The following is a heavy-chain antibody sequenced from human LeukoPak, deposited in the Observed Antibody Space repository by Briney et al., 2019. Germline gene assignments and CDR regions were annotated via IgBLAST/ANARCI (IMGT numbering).Heavy chain of an antibody. CDR2: ISSSSTYI. CDR1: GFTFNSYS. CDR3: AELGITMIGGV. V-gene: IGHV3-21*01. D-gene: IGHD3-10*02. J-gene: IGHJ6*04. Sequence: GGSLRLSCAASGFTFNSYSMSWVRQAPGKGLEWVSSISSSSTYIYYADSVKGRFTISRDNAKNSLYLQMNSLRAEDTAVYYCAELGITMIGGVWSKGTTVTISS.